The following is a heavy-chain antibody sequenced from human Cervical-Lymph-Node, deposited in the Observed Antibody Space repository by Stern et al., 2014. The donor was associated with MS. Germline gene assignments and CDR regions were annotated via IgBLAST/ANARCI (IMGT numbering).Heavy chain of an antibody. CDR1: GGSITNYY. Sequence: QVQLVESGPGLVKPSETLSLTCTVSGGSITNYYWSWIRQPPGKGLEWIGCVYHTGSTNYNSTLQSRLTMSVDASKNQFSLKLSSVTAADTATYYCASSSDYRPFYYSGLNVWGPGTTVSVSS. J-gene: IGHJ6*02. CDR2: VYHTGST. CDR3: ASSSDYRPFYYSGLNV. V-gene: IGHV4-59*01. D-gene: IGHD4-17*01.